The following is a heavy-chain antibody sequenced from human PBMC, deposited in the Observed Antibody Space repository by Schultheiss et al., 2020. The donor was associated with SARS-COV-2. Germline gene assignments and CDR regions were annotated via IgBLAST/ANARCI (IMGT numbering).Heavy chain of an antibody. CDR2: INAANGER. Sequence: ALVKVSCKASGYNFATYTMQWVRQAPGQRLEWMGQINAANGERKFSPKFQGRVTFTGDASASTGYMELRSLTSEDTAVYYCARDWGARANWGSNFDHWGPGTLVTVSS. CDR3: ARDWGARANWGSNFDH. CDR1: GYNFATYT. V-gene: IGHV1-3*01. J-gene: IGHJ4*02. D-gene: IGHD7-27*01.